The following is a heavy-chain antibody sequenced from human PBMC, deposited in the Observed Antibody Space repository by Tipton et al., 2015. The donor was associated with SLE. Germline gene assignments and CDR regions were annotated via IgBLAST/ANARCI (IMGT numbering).Heavy chain of an antibody. CDR2: ISSSSAHI. D-gene: IGHD5-18*01. J-gene: IGHJ4*02. CDR3: ARTTYGYDFFDY. V-gene: IGHV3-21*01. Sequence: GSLRLSCAASGFNFNFYSLTWVRQAPGKGLEWVSSISSSSAHIYYADSVMGRFTISRDNARNSLFLQMDSLTAEDTAVYYCARTTYGYDFFDYWGQGALVTVSS. CDR1: GFNFNFYS.